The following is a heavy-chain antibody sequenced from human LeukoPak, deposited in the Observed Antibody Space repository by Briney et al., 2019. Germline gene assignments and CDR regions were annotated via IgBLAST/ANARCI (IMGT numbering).Heavy chain of an antibody. CDR1: GFTFSIYS. CDR2: ISSSSSFV. D-gene: IGHD6-6*01. V-gene: IGHV3-21*06. CDR3: AKNRKSSSSDFDY. J-gene: IGHJ4*02. Sequence: GGSLRLSCAASGFTFSIYSLNWVRQAPGKGLEWVSSISSSSSFVSYADSVKGRFTISRDNAKNSLYLQMNSLRAEDTAVYYCAKNRKSSSSDFDYWGQGTLVTVSS.